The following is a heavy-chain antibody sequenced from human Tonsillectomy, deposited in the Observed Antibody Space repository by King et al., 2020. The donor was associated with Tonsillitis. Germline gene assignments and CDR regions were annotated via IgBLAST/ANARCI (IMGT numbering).Heavy chain of an antibody. J-gene: IGHJ4*02. CDR2: ISGRGDTS. CDR1: GFTFTNYA. CDR3: AKSRQQLKLSLVFDY. Sequence: VQLVESGGGLVQPGGSLRLSCATSGFTFTNYAMNWVRQAPGKGLEWVSTISGRGDTSYYAFSVDGRFTISRDNSKNTLYLQLNSLRAEDTAKYYCAKSRQQLKLSLVFDYWGQGALVTVSS. V-gene: IGHV3-23*04. D-gene: IGHD3-16*02.